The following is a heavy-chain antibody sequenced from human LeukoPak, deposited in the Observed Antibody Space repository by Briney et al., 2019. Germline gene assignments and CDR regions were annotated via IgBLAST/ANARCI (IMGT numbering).Heavy chain of an antibody. CDR2: IYYSGST. V-gene: IGHV4-59*01. J-gene: IGHJ3*02. CDR3: ASSPGPHAFDI. Sequence: PSETLSLTCTVSGGSISSYYWSWIRQPPGKGLEWIGYIYYSGSTNYNPSLKSRVTISVDTSKNQFSLKLSSVAAADTAVYYCASSPGPHAFDIWGQGTMVTVSS. CDR1: GGSISSYY.